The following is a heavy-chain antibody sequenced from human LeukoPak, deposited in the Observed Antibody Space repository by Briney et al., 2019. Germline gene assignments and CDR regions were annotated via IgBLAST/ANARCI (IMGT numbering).Heavy chain of an antibody. V-gene: IGHV4-30-2*01. CDR1: GGSISSGGYY. Sequence: SETLSLTCTVSGGSISSGGYYWSWIRQPPGKGLEWIGYIYHSGSTYYNPSLKSRVTISVDRSKNQFSLKLSSVTAADTAVYYCARAVVVVNRAFDIWGQGTMVTVSS. J-gene: IGHJ3*02. CDR2: IYHSGST. CDR3: ARAVVVVNRAFDI. D-gene: IGHD2-21*01.